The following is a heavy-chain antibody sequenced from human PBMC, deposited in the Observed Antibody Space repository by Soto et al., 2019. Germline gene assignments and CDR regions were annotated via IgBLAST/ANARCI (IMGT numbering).Heavy chain of an antibody. CDR2: IIPIFGTA. Sequence: QVQLVQSGAEVKKPGSSVKVSCKSSGGTFNNFAISWVRQAPGHGLEWMGGIIPIFGTAKYAQKFQGRVTITADESTSTAYMVLSSLRSQDTAVYYCARDLARDIVVVPFGNSYGMDVWGQGTTVTVSS. D-gene: IGHD2-2*01. J-gene: IGHJ6*02. CDR1: GGTFNNFA. V-gene: IGHV1-69*01. CDR3: ARDLARDIVVVPFGNSYGMDV.